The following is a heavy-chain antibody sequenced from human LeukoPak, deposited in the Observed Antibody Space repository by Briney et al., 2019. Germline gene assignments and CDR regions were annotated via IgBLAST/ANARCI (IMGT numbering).Heavy chain of an antibody. D-gene: IGHD2-2*01. CDR3: VTRPPAGRYFDY. J-gene: IGHJ4*02. CDR1: GLTFTTYA. Sequence: GGSLRLSCSASGLTFTTYAMFWVRQAPGKGLEYVSAFSPDGGVTYYADSVKGRFTISRDNSKDTLYLQMSSLRAEDTAVYYCVTRPPAGRYFDYWGQGTKVTVSS. V-gene: IGHV3-64D*08. CDR2: FSPDGGVT.